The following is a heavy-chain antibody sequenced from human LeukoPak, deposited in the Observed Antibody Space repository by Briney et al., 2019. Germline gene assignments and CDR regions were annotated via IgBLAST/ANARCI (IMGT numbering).Heavy chain of an antibody. Sequence: PSETLSLTCAVYGGSFSGYYWSWIRQPPGKGLEWIGEINHSGSTNYNPSLKSRVTISVDTSKSQFSLKLSSVTAADTAVYYCARGPLYCSSTSCYFRGWFDPWGQGTLVTVSS. V-gene: IGHV4-34*01. CDR3: ARGPLYCSSTSCYFRGWFDP. J-gene: IGHJ5*02. D-gene: IGHD2-2*01. CDR1: GGSFSGYY. CDR2: INHSGST.